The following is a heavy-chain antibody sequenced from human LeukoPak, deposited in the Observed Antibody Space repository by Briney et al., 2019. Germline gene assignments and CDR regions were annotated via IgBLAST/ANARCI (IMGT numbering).Heavy chain of an antibody. D-gene: IGHD3-10*01. V-gene: IGHV4-31*03. Sequence: TSETLSLTCTVSGGSISSGGYYWSWIRQHPGEGLGWIGYIYYSGSTYYTPSLKSRVTISVDTSKNQFSLKLSSVTAADTAVYYCARAPYGSGNTLFDYWGQGTLVTVSS. J-gene: IGHJ4*02. CDR3: ARAPYGSGNTLFDY. CDR2: IYYSGST. CDR1: GGSISSGGYY.